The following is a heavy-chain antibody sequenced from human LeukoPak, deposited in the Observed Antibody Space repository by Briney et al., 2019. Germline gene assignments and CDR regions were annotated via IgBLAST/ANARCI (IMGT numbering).Heavy chain of an antibody. Sequence: GGSRRLSCAASGFTFSSYAMSWVRQAPGKGLEWVSAISGSGGSTYYADSVKGRFTISRDNTKNTLYLQMNSLRAEDTAVYYCAKIRWQWLVYDAFDIWGQGTMVTVSS. CDR2: ISGSGGST. V-gene: IGHV3-23*01. J-gene: IGHJ3*02. CDR1: GFTFSSYA. CDR3: AKIRWQWLVYDAFDI. D-gene: IGHD6-19*01.